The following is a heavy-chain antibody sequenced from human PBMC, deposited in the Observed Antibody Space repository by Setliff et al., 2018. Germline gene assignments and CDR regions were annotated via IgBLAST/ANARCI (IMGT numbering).Heavy chain of an antibody. CDR1: GYTFTGHS. Sequence: GAPVKVSCKASGYTFTGHSIHWVRQAPGQGLQGMGWINANSGGTKYAQKFQGWVTMTRDTSLTTSYIEVSSLNAADTAPYYCAITKRFGDGWLDHWGQGTLVTVSS. J-gene: IGHJ5*02. CDR2: INANSGGT. V-gene: IGHV1-2*04. CDR3: AITKRFGDGWLDH. D-gene: IGHD3-10*01.